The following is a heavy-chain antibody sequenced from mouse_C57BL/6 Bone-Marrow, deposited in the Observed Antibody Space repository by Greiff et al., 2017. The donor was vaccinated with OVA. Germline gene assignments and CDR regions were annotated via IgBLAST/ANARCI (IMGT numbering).Heavy chain of an antibody. V-gene: IGHV1-69*01. Sequence: VQLQQPGAELVMPGASVKLSCKASGYTFTSYWMHWVKQRPGQGLEWIGEIDPSDSYTNYNQKFKGKSTLTVDKSSSTAYMQLSSLTSEDSAVYYCARSPYFSFDYWGQGTTLTVSS. J-gene: IGHJ2*01. CDR3: ARSPYFSFDY. CDR1: GYTFTSYW. CDR2: IDPSDSYT. D-gene: IGHD1-1*01.